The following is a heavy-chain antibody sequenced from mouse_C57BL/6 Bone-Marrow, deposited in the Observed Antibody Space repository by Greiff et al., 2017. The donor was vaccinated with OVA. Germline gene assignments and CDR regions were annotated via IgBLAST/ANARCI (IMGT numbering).Heavy chain of an antibody. Sequence: EVQLQQSGAELVRPGASVKLSCTASGFNIKDYYMHWVKLRPEQGLEWIGRIDPEDGDTEYAPKFQGKATMTADTSSNTAYQQLSSLTSEDTAVYYCTTRYYGSSDWYFDVWGTGTTVTVSS. D-gene: IGHD1-1*01. CDR3: TTRYYGSSDWYFDV. J-gene: IGHJ1*03. V-gene: IGHV14-1*01. CDR2: IDPEDGDT. CDR1: GFNIKDYY.